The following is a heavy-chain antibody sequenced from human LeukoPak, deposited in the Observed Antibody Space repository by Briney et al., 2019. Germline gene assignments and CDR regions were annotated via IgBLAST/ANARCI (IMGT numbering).Heavy chain of an antibody. CDR3: ARGYGDYELDY. CDR2: INHSGST. J-gene: IGHJ4*02. Sequence: PSEILSLTCAVYGGSFSGYYWSWIRQPPGKGLEWIGEINHSGSTNYNPSLKSRVTISVDTSKNQFSLKLSSVTAADTAVYYCARGYGDYELDYWGQGTLVTVSS. CDR1: GGSFSGYY. V-gene: IGHV4-34*01. D-gene: IGHD4-17*01.